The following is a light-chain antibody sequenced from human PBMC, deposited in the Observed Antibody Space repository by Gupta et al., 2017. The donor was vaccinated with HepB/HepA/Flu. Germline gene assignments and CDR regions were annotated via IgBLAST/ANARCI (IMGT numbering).Light chain of an antibody. CDR1: QSLLHSNGYNL. J-gene: IGKJ1*01. V-gene: IGKV2-28*01. CDR3: MQALQTPRT. Sequence: DIVITQSPLSLPVTPGEAASISCRSSQSLLHSNGYNLLDWYLQKPGQSPQLLIYLGSNRASGVPDRFSGSGSGTDFTLKISRVEAEDVGVYFCMQALQTPRTFGQGTKVEIK. CDR2: LGS.